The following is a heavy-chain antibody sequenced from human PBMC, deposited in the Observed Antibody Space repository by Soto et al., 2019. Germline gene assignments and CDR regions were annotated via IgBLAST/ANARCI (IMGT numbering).Heavy chain of an antibody. Sequence: GGSLRLSCAASGFTFDDYTMHWVRQAPGKGLEWVSLISWDGGSTYYADSVKGRFTISRDNSKNSLYLQMNSLRTEDTALYYCAKDMPAYDFWSGSLDYWGQGTLVTVSS. CDR2: ISWDGGST. J-gene: IGHJ4*02. V-gene: IGHV3-43*01. D-gene: IGHD3-3*01. CDR1: GFTFDDYT. CDR3: AKDMPAYDFWSGSLDY.